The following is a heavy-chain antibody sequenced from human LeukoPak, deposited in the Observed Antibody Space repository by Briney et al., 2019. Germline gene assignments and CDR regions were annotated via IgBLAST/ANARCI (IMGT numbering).Heavy chain of an antibody. CDR2: IKQDGSEK. D-gene: IGHD2-2*01. CDR1: GFTFSSYW. CDR3: TRMAWRSRPFDF. V-gene: IGHV3-7*01. J-gene: IGHJ4*02. Sequence: GGSLRLSCATSGFTFSSYWISLVRQAPGKGLEWVANIKQDGSEKYYVDSVRGRFTISRDTAKNSVYLQTNSLRVEDTAVYYCTRMAWRSRPFDFWGQGTLVTVSS.